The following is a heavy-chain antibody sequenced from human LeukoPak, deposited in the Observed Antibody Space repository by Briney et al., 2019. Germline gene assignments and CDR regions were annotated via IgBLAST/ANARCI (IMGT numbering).Heavy chain of an antibody. V-gene: IGHV3-23*01. CDR3: AKPGGTAMVFLNWFDP. CDR2: ISGSGGST. J-gene: IGHJ5*02. D-gene: IGHD5-18*01. CDR1: GFTFSSYA. Sequence: AGVSLRLSCAASGFTFSSYAMSWVRQAPGKGLEWVSAISGSGGSTYYADSVKGRFTISRDNSKNTLYLQMNSLRAGDTAVYYCAKPGGTAMVFLNWFDPWGQGTLVTVSS.